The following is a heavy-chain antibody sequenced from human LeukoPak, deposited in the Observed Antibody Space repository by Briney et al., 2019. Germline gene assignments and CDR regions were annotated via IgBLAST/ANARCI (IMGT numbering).Heavy chain of an antibody. D-gene: IGHD3-22*01. CDR1: GYTFTSYG. J-gene: IGHJ4*02. CDR2: ISAYNGNT. V-gene: IGHV1-18*01. CDR3: ARVDPTSGYYDSSGHEEAVH. Sequence: ASVKVSCKASGYTFTSYGISWVRQAPGQGLEWMGWISAYNGNTNYAQKLQGRVTMTTDTSTSTAYMELRSLRSDDTAVYYCARVDPTSGYYDSSGHEEAVHWGQGTLVTVSS.